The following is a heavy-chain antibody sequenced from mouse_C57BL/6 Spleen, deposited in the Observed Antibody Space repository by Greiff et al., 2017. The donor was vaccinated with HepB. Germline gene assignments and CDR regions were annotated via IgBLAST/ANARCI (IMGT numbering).Heavy chain of an antibody. V-gene: IGHV1-55*01. D-gene: IGHD2-3*01. CDR1: GYTFTSYW. J-gene: IGHJ4*01. CDR3: ARQGSIYDGYYYAMDY. Sequence: QVQLQQPGAELVKPGASVKMSCKASGYTFTSYWITWVKQRPGQGLEWIGDIYPGSGSTNYNEKFKSKATLTVDTSSSTAYMQLSSLTCEDSAVYYCARQGSIYDGYYYAMDYWGQGTSVTVSS. CDR2: IYPGSGST.